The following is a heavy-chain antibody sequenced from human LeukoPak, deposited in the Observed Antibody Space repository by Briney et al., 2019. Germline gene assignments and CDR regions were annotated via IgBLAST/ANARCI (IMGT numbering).Heavy chain of an antibody. CDR2: IGTVGDT. CDR3: VREGTIAEAGRWIDALNM. V-gene: IGHV3-13*01. CDR1: GFIFSTYD. J-gene: IGHJ3*02. Sequence: GGSLRLSCAASGFIFSTYDMHWVRHGTGKGLEWVSAIGTVGDTHYADSVKGRFTISRENAKNSLYLQMNSLRAGDTAVYYCVREGTIAEAGRWIDALNMWGQGTMVTVPS. D-gene: IGHD6-13*01.